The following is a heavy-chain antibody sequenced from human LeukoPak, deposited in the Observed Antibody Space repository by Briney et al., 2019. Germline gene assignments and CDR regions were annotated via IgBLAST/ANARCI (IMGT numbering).Heavy chain of an antibody. Sequence: PGRSLRLSCAASGFTFSSYAMHWVRQAPGKGLEWVAVISYDGSNKYYADSVKGRFTISRDNSKNTLYLQMNSLRGEDAAVYYCGREREGSSSLDYWAQGTLVTVSS. D-gene: IGHD2-2*01. CDR3: GREREGSSSLDY. J-gene: IGHJ4*02. V-gene: IGHV3-30-3*01. CDR1: GFTFSSYA. CDR2: ISYDGSNK.